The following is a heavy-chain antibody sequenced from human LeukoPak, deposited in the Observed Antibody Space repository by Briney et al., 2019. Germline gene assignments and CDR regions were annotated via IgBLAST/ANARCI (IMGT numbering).Heavy chain of an antibody. Sequence: GRSLRLSCAASGLTFSSYGMHWVRQAPGKGLEWVAVISYDGSNKYYADSVKGRFTISRDNSKNTLYLQMNSLRAEDTAVYYCAREPPGNYDSSGHYYAYFDCWGQGALVTVSS. CDR3: AREPPGNYDSSGHYYAYFDC. V-gene: IGHV3-30*03. J-gene: IGHJ4*02. CDR2: ISYDGSNK. D-gene: IGHD3-22*01. CDR1: GLTFSSYG.